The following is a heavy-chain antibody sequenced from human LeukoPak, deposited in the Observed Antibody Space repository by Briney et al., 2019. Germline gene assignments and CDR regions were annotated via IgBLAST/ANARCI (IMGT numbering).Heavy chain of an antibody. CDR3: AGGYIAADLDY. D-gene: IGHD6-13*01. V-gene: IGHV3-30*19. J-gene: IGHJ4*02. CDR2: LSYDGNNK. CDR1: GFTFDIYG. Sequence: PGRSLRLSCTASGFTFDIYGMHWVRQASGKGLEWVAVLSYDGNNKYYADSVKGRFTISRDNSKNTLYLQMDSLRAEDTAVYYCAGGYIAADLDYWGQGTLITVSS.